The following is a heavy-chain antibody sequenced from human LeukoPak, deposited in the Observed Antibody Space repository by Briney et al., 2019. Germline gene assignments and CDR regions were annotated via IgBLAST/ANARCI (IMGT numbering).Heavy chain of an antibody. Sequence: GGSLRLSCAASGFTFSSYSMNWVCQAPGKGLEWVSSISISSSYIYYADSVRGRFTISRDNARKSLYLQMNSLRADDTAVYYCARGASVVAGSDNAFDIWGQGTMVTVSS. CDR3: ARGASVVAGSDNAFDI. J-gene: IGHJ3*02. D-gene: IGHD6-19*01. CDR2: ISISSSYI. V-gene: IGHV3-21*01. CDR1: GFTFSSYS.